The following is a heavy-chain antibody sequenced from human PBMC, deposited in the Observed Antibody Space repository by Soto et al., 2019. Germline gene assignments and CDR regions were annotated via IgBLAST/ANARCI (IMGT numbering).Heavy chain of an antibody. CDR1: GGSISSGDYY. V-gene: IGHV4-30-4*01. J-gene: IGHJ4*02. CDR2: IYYSGST. D-gene: IGHD6-6*01. Sequence: PSETLSLTCTVSGGSISSGDYYWSWIRQPPGKGLEWIGYIYYSGSTYYNPSLKSRVTISVDTSKNQFSLKLSSVTAADTAVYYCARVEYSSSPNFDYWGQGTLVTVSS. CDR3: ARVEYSSSPNFDY.